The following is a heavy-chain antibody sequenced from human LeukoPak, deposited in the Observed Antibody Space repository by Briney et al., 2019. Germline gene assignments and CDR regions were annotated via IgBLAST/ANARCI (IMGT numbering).Heavy chain of an antibody. Sequence: SETLSLTCTVSGGSISSSSYYWGWIRQPPGKGLEWIGSIYYSGSTYYNPSLKSRVTISVDTSKNQFSLKLSSVTAADTAVYYCAREMIGVVIGAFDIWGQGTMVTVSS. V-gene: IGHV4-39*07. J-gene: IGHJ3*02. CDR3: AREMIGVVIGAFDI. CDR1: GGSISSSSYY. CDR2: IYYSGST. D-gene: IGHD3-22*01.